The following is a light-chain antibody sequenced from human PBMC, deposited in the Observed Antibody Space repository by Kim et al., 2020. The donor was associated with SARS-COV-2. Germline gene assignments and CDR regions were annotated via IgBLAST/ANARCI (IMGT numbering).Light chain of an antibody. Sequence: DIVMTQSPLSLPITPGEPASISCRSSQSLLHSNAYNYLDWYLQKPGQSPQLLIYLGSNRAAGVPARFSGSGSGTDFTLKISRVEAEDVGVYYCMQTLHTPPAFGQGTRLEIK. CDR1: QSLLHSNAYNY. CDR2: LGS. V-gene: IGKV2-28*01. J-gene: IGKJ5*01. CDR3: MQTLHTPPA.